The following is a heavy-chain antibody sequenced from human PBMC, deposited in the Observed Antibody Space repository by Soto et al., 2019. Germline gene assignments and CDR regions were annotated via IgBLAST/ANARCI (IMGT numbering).Heavy chain of an antibody. J-gene: IGHJ4*02. V-gene: IGHV3-23*01. CDR2: ISGSGGST. D-gene: IGHD6-19*01. CDR3: AAGRSGCINY. Sequence: EVQLLESGGGLVQPGGSLRLSCAASGFTFSSYAMSWVRQAPGKGLEWVSAISGSGGSTYYADSVKGRFTISRDHSKNTLYLQMNSLRAEDTAVYDCAAGRSGCINYWAQRTLVTVSS. CDR1: GFTFSSYA.